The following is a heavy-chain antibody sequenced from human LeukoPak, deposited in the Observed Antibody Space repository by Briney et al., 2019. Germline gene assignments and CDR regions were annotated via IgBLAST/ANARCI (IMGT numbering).Heavy chain of an antibody. J-gene: IGHJ5*02. V-gene: IGHV1-8*01. CDR2: MNPNSGNT. D-gene: IGHD6-19*01. CDR3: AGGDGSGWYTDWFDP. Sequence: ASVKVSCKASGYTFTSYDINLVRQATGQGLEWMGWMNPNSGNTGYAQKFQGRVTMTRNTSISTAYMELSSLRSEDTAVYYCAGGDGSGWYTDWFDPWGQGTLVTVSS. CDR1: GYTFTSYD.